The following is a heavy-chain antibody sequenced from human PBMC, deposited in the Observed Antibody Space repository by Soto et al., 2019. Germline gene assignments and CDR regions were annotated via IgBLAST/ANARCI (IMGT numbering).Heavy chain of an antibody. CDR1: GFTFSSYD. D-gene: IGHD1-26*01. J-gene: IGHJ4*02. Sequence: EVQLVESGGGLVQPGGSLRLSCAASGFTFSSYDMHWVRQATGKGLEWVSAIGTAGDTYYPGSVKGRFTISRENAKTSLYLQKNSLRAEDTAVYYCATGGTLVGGGYWGQGTLVTVSS. CDR2: IGTAGDT. CDR3: ATGGTLVGGGY. V-gene: IGHV3-13*01.